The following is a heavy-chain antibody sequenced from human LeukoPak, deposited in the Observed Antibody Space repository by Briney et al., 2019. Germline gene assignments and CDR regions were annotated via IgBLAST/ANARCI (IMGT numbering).Heavy chain of an antibody. D-gene: IGHD1-26*01. CDR2: ISYSGTT. CDR1: GGSISGYY. Sequence: PSETLSLTCTVSGGSISGYYWSWIRQPPGKGLEWIGYISYSGTTNYNPSLKSRVTISVDPSKNRLSLKMSSVTAADTAVYYCARRGSYFDYWGQGTLVTVSS. J-gene: IGHJ4*02. V-gene: IGHV4-59*08. CDR3: ARRGSYFDY.